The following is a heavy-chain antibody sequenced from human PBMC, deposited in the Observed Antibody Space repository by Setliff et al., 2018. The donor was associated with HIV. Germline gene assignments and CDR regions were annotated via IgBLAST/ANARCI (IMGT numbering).Heavy chain of an antibody. CDR1: GYSFTTYW. J-gene: IGHJ4*02. CDR2: IYPGDSKT. D-gene: IGHD5-12*01. V-gene: IGHV5-51*01. CDR3: ARMCSASDN. Sequence: PGESLKISCQASGYSFTTYWIGWVRQMPGKGLEWMVLIYPGDSKTRYSPSFQGRVIISADKSINTVYLQWSSLEASDTAMYYCARMCSASDNWGQGTLVTVSS.